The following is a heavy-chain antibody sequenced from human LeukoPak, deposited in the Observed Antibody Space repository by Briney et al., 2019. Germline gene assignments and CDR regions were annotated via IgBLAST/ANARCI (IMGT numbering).Heavy chain of an antibody. CDR3: ARHSGYYPDWYFDL. V-gene: IGHV4-30-4*01. D-gene: IGHD3-22*01. CDR1: GGSISSGDYY. J-gene: IGHJ2*01. CDR2: IYYSRST. Sequence: SSETLSLTCTVSGGSISSGDYYWSWIRQPPGKGLEWIGYIYYSRSTYYNPSLKSRVTISVDTSKNQFSLKLSSVTAADTAVYYCARHSGYYPDWYFDLWGRGTLVTVSS.